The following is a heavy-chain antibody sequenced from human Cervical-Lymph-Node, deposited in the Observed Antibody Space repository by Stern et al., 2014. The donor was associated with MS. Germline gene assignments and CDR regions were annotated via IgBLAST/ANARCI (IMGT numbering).Heavy chain of an antibody. Sequence: QMQLVQSGAQVKKPGASVKVSCKGSGYTFIRYYIHWVRQAPGQGLEWMGIVNANGGSARYAQKFQGRVPMASDTSTSTVSMELSSLRSEDTAVYYCATLYDSSGNYGMEVWGQGTTVIVSS. V-gene: IGHV1-46*01. D-gene: IGHD5/OR15-5a*01. CDR3: ATLYDSSGNYGMEV. CDR1: GYTFIRYY. J-gene: IGHJ6*02. CDR2: VNANGGSA.